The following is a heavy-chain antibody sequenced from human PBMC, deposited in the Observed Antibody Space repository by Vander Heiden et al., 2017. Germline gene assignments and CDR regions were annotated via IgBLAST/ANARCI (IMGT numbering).Heavy chain of an antibody. J-gene: IGHJ5*02. CDR3: ARGDLTTGSRNWFDP. D-gene: IGHD1-1*01. Sequence: QVQLQVSCPGLFKPSETLSLPCTCPGGSISDYFRNRSRRHARKGLEWIWRISTIGYTNYNPTLRSRVTMSIDTSKNQFSLKLSSVTAADTAVFYCARGDLTTGSRNWFDPWGQGTLVTVSS. CDR2: ISTIGYT. CDR1: GGSISDYF. V-gene: IGHV4-4*07.